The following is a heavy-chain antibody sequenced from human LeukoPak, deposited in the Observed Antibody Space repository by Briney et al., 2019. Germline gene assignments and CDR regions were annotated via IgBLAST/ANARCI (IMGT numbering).Heavy chain of an antibody. Sequence: GASLRLSCAASGFIFTSYSMNWVRQAPGKGLEFVSSISSTSSATYYADSVKGRFTISRDNAKNSMYLQMNSLRDEDTAVYYCARQGGLDYWGQGTLVTVCS. D-gene: IGHD3-16*01. CDR3: ARQGGLDY. J-gene: IGHJ4*02. CDR2: ISSTSSAT. CDR1: GFIFTSYS. V-gene: IGHV3-48*02.